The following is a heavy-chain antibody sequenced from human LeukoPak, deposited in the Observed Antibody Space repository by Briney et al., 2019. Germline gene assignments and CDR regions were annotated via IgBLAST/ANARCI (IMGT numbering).Heavy chain of an antibody. V-gene: IGHV1-18*01. CDR1: SYSFTSYG. J-gene: IGHJ6*03. CDR3: SRDMFPGSSGVVIENMDI. D-gene: IGHD3-3*01. CDR2: ISAYNGNT. Sequence: ASVKVSCKASSYSFTSYGFSWVRQAPGQGLEWMGWISAYNGNTKYAQKLQGRVTMTTDTSTSTAYMELRSLRSDDTAVYYCSRDMFPGSSGVVIENMDIWGKGTTVTVSS.